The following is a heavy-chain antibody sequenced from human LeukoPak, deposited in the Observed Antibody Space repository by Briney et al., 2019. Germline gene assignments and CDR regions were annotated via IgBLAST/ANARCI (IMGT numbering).Heavy chain of an antibody. Sequence: GGSLRLSCAASGFTFSSYAMSWVRQAPGKGLEWVSAISGSGGSTYYADSVKGRFTISRDNSKNTLYLQMNSLRAEDTAVYYCANVGMATTQIGPFDYWGQGTLVTVSS. CDR1: GFTFSSYA. V-gene: IGHV3-23*01. CDR2: ISGSGGST. J-gene: IGHJ4*02. D-gene: IGHD5-24*01. CDR3: ANVGMATTQIGPFDY.